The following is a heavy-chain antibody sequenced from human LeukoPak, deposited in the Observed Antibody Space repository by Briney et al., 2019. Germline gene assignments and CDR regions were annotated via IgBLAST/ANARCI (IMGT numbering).Heavy chain of an antibody. CDR3: QAEDGIRDFDWLFARSYWDWFDP. Sequence: SKTLSLTCTVPAGSISRYYCSWIRQHAGKGLQSTWRIYTNGSTSYNTSLQSRVTMSVDTSKRQFFLKLSSVTAADTAVFFFQAEDGIRDFDWLFARSYWDWFDPWGQGTLVTVSS. D-gene: IGHD3-9*01. CDR1: AGSISRYY. CDR2: IYTNGST. V-gene: IGHV4-4*07. J-gene: IGHJ5*02.